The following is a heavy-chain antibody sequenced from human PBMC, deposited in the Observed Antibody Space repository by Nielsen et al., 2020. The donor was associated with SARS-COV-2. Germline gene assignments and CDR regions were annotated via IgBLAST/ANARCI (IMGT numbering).Heavy chain of an antibody. V-gene: IGHV1-69*06. CDR1: GGSFNA. J-gene: IGHJ4*02. Sequence: SVKVSCKASGGSFNAISWVRQTPGQVLEWMGGIVPSSDTTTYAQKFQGRVTITADKSRRIVYMEMRSLRSDDTGVYYCARTEGWGQGTLVTVS. CDR2: IVPSSDTT. CDR3: ARTEG.